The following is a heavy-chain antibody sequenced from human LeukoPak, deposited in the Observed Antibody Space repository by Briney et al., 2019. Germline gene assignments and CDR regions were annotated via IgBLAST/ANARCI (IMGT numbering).Heavy chain of an antibody. D-gene: IGHD2-15*01. Sequence: PGGSLRLSCAASGFTLSSYWLHWVRQAPGKGLEWVSRISDADGSITDYADSVRGRFNIYRDTAKNTVYLEMKSLGAEDTAVYYCARDLSGYSDYWGQGTLVTVSS. CDR1: GFTLSSYW. V-gene: IGHV3-74*01. J-gene: IGHJ4*02. CDR2: ISDADGSIT. CDR3: ARDLSGYSDY.